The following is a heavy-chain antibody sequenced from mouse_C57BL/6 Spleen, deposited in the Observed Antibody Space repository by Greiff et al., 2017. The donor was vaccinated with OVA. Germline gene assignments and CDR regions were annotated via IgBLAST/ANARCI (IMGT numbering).Heavy chain of an antibody. CDR3: ARRKDGRVVDAMDY. J-gene: IGHJ4*01. CDR1: EYEFPSHD. Sequence: VQLQQSGGGLVQPGESLKLSCESYEYEFPSHDMSWVRKPPEKRLELVAAINSDGGSPYSPYTMARRFIISSDNTKKTLYLQRSSLRSEDTAMYYCARRKDGRVVDAMDYWGQGTSVTVSS. CDR2: INSDGGSP. V-gene: IGHV5-2*01. D-gene: IGHD1-2*01.